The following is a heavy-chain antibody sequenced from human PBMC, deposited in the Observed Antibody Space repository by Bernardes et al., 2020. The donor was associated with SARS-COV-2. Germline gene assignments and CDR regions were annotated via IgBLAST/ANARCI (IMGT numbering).Heavy chain of an antibody. CDR2: INAYNGRT. V-gene: IGHV1-18*01. CDR3: ARLYVVKSVDY. CDR1: GYTFKNHG. J-gene: IGHJ4*02. D-gene: IGHD3-22*01. Sequence: ASVKVSCKASGYTFKNHGFDWVRQAPGQGLEWMGRINAYNGRTNFAEKFQGRLTMTTDASTATAYMELRSLTSSDTAVYYCARLYVVKSVDYWGQGTQVTVSS.